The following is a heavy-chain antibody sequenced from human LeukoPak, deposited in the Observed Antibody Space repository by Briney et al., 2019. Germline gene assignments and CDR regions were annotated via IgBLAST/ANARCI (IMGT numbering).Heavy chain of an antibody. V-gene: IGHV1-69*05. J-gene: IGHJ4*02. CDR2: IIPIFGTA. D-gene: IGHD5-18*01. CDR1: GGTFSSYA. CDR3: ASSLYSYGYFSDY. Sequence: ASVKVSCKASGGTFSSYAISWVRQAPGQGLEWMGRIIPIFGTANYAQKFQGRVTITTDKSTSTAYMELSSLRSEDTAVYYCASSLYSYGYFSDYWGQGTLVTVSS.